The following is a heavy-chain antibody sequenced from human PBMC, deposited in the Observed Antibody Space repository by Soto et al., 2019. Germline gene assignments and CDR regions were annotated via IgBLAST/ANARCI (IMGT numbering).Heavy chain of an antibody. J-gene: IGHJ4*02. D-gene: IGHD6-19*01. CDR1: GYTFTSYY. CDR2: INPSGGST. V-gene: IGHV1-46*01. Sequence: VASVKVSCKASGYTFTSYYMHWVRQAPGQGLEWMGIINPSGGSTSYAQKFQGRVTMTRDTSTSTVYMELSSLRSEDTAVYYCARDGQSSYSSGWYYFDYWGQGTLVTVSS. CDR3: ARDGQSSYSSGWYYFDY.